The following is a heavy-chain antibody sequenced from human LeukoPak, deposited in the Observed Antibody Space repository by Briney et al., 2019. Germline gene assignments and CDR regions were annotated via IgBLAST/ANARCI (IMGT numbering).Heavy chain of an antibody. CDR2: IYYSVST. CDR3: ARDRVAAAGIFF. Sequence: SETLSLTCTVSGGSISSSSYYWGWIRQPPGKGLEWIGSIYYSVSTYYNPSLKSRVTISVDTSKNQFSLKLSSVTAADTAVYYCARDRVAAAGIFFWGQGTLVTVSS. V-gene: IGHV4-39*07. J-gene: IGHJ4*02. CDR1: GGSISSSSYY. D-gene: IGHD6-13*01.